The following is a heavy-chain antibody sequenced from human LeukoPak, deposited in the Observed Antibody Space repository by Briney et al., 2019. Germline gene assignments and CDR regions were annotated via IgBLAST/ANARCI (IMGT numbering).Heavy chain of an antibody. CDR2: ISGSGGST. CDR3: AKDRVLAGTGGECFDY. CDR1: GFTFSSYS. J-gene: IGHJ4*02. Sequence: GGSLRLSCAASGFTFSSYSMNWVRQAPGKGLEWVSAISGSGGSTYYADSVKGRFTISRDNSKNTLYLQMNSLRAEDTAVYYCAKDRVLAGTGGECFDYWGQGTLVTVSS. D-gene: IGHD2-15*01. V-gene: IGHV3-23*01.